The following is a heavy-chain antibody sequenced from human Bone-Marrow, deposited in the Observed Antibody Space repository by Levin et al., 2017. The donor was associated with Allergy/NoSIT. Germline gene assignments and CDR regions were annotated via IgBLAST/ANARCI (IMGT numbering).Heavy chain of an antibody. CDR1: GFTFSSFG. Sequence: SCAASGFTFSSFGMHWVRQAPGKGLEWVAVISYDGRKEYYADSVKGRFTISRDNSKSTVYLQMNSLRAEDTAVYYCAKDGDVWTYYFDYWGQGTLVTVSS. CDR2: ISYDGRKE. J-gene: IGHJ4*02. CDR3: AKDGDVWTYYFDY. D-gene: IGHD3/OR15-3a*01. V-gene: IGHV3-30*18.